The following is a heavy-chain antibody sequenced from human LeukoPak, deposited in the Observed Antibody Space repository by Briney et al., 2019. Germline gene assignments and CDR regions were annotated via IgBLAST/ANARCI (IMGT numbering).Heavy chain of an antibody. CDR2: INPNSGGT. D-gene: IGHD2-2*02. CDR1: GGTFSSYA. V-gene: IGHV1-2*02. J-gene: IGHJ5*02. Sequence: ASVKVSCKASGGTFSSYAISWVRQAPGQGLEWMGWINPNSGGTNYAQKFQGRVTMTRDTSISTAYMELSRLRSDDTAVYYCARTRVVPAAIGGGNWFDPWGQGTLVTVSS. CDR3: ARTRVVPAAIGGGNWFDP.